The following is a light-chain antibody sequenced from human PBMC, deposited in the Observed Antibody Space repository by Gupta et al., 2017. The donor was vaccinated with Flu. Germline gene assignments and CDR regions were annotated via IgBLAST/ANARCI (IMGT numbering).Light chain of an antibody. Sequence: QSVLTQPPSVSAAPVQKVTISCSGSSSNIGNNYVSWYQQLPGTAPKLLIYENNKRPSGIPDRFSGSKSGTSAILGITGLQTGDEADYYCGTWDSSLSAWVFGGGTKLTVL. CDR2: ENN. V-gene: IGLV1-51*02. CDR3: GTWDSSLSAWV. J-gene: IGLJ3*02. CDR1: SSNIGNNY.